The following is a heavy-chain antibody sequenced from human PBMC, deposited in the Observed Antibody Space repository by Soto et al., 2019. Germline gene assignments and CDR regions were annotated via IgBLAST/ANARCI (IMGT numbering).Heavy chain of an antibody. CDR2: INQDGSET. CDR3: AISQDRGGRTTFIY. CDR1: GFPFSIYW. J-gene: IGHJ4*02. Sequence: PGGSLRLSCAVSGFPFSIYWMNWVRQAPGKGLEWVANINQDGSETYYVDSVKGRFTISRDNAENSLYLQMNSLRAEDTALYYCAISQDRGGRTTFIYWGQGTQVTVSS. V-gene: IGHV3-7*03. D-gene: IGHD3-16*01.